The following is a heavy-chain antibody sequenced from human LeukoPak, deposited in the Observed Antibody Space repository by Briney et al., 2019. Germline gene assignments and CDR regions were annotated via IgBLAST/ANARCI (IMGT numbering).Heavy chain of an antibody. D-gene: IGHD3-3*01. CDR2: INSDGSST. CDR3: ARDKEAAYYDFWSGYYVPTSFDY. V-gene: IGHV3-74*01. CDR1: GFTFSTYW. Sequence: PGGSLRLSCAASGFTFSTYWMRWVRHAPGKGLVWVSRINSDGSSTIYADSVKGRFTISRDNAKNTLYLQMNSLRAEDTAVYYCARDKEAAYYDFWSGYYVPTSFDYWGQGTLVTVSS. J-gene: IGHJ4*02.